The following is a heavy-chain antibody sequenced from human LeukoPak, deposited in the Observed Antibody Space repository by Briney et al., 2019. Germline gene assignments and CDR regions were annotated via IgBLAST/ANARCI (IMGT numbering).Heavy chain of an antibody. J-gene: IGHJ4*02. CDR2: ISSSGSTI. V-gene: IGHV3-48*03. Sequence: GGSLRLSCAASGFTFSSYEMNWVRQAPGKGLEWVSYISSSGSTIYYADSVKGRFTISRDNAKNSLYLQMNSLRAEDTAVYYCARDLSTIRLDYWGQGTLVTVSS. CDR1: GFTFSSYE. D-gene: IGHD2/OR15-2a*01. CDR3: ARDLSTIRLDY.